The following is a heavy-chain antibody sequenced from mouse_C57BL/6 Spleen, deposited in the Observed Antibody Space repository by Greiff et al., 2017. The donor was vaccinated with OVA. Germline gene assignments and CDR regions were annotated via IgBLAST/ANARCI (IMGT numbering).Heavy chain of an antibody. D-gene: IGHD2-1*01. V-gene: IGHV1-53*01. J-gene: IGHJ2*01. CDR2: INPSNGGT. CDR3: ARYPIYYGNYFDY. CDR1: GYTFTSYW. Sequence: QVQLQQSGTELVKPGASVKLSCKASGYTFTSYWMHWVKQRPGQGLEWIGNINPSNGGTNYNEKFKSKATLTVDKSSSTAYMQLSSLTSEDSAVYYCARYPIYYGNYFDYWGQGTTLTVSS.